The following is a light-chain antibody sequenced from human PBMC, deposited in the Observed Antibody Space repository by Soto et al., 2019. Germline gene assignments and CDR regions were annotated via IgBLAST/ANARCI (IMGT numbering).Light chain of an antibody. J-gene: IGKJ3*01. CDR3: MQALQTSFT. V-gene: IGKV2-28*01. Sequence: DIVMTQSPLSLSVTPGEPASISCRCSQSLLHRNGYNYLDWYLQKPGQSPQLLISLGSNRASGVPDRLSGSGSGTDFTLTITRVEAGDVGVYYCMQALQTSFTFGPGTRVEI. CDR2: LGS. CDR1: QSLLHRNGYNY.